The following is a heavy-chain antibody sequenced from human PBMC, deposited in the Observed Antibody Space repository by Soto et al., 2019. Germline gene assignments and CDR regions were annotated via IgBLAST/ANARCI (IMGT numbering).Heavy chain of an antibody. D-gene: IGHD1-26*01. J-gene: IGHJ4*02. CDR3: ARRVGPTSGFDY. V-gene: IGHV1-2*02. Sequence: QVQLVQSGAEMKKPGASVKVSCKASGYSFTGYSMHWVRQAPGQGLEYMGWINPNSGGTNYPQKFQGRVTMTRDTSITTAYMELSSLKSDDTAVYYCARRVGPTSGFDYWGQGTLVTVSS. CDR2: INPNSGGT. CDR1: GYSFTGYS.